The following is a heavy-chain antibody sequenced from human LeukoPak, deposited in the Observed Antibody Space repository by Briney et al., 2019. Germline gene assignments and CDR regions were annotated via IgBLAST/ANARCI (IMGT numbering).Heavy chain of an antibody. CDR3: ARGGSGYYWAFDC. CDR2: IYGDGST. D-gene: IGHD3-22*01. J-gene: IGHJ4*02. Sequence: GGSLRLSCAASGFTVNSYYMSWVRQAPGKGLEWVTLIYGDGSTSYADSVKGRFTISRDNSKKTLSLQMNSLRAEDTAMYYCARGGSGYYWAFDCWGQGTLVTVSS. CDR1: GFTVNSYY. V-gene: IGHV3-53*01.